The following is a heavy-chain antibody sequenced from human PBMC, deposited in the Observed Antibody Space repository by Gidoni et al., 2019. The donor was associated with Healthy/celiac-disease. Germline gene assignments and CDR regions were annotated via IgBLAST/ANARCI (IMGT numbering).Heavy chain of an antibody. V-gene: IGHV4-39*01. Sequence: QLQLQESGPGLVKPSEPLSLTCTVSGGSISSSSYYWGWIRQPPGKGLEWIGSIYYSGSTYYNPSLKSRVTISVDTSKNQFSLKLSSVTAADTAVYYCASEYYYDSSGYYNAFDIWGQGTMVTVSS. D-gene: IGHD3-22*01. CDR2: IYYSGST. CDR1: GGSISSSSYY. CDR3: ASEYYYDSSGYYNAFDI. J-gene: IGHJ3*02.